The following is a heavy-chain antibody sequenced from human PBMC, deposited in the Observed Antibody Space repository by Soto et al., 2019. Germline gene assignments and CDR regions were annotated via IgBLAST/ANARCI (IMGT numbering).Heavy chain of an antibody. V-gene: IGHV4-34*01. D-gene: IGHD6-19*01. CDR2: INHSGST. CDR1: GGSFSGYY. Sequence: QVQLQQWGAGLLKPSETLSLTCAVYGGSFSGYYWSWIRQPPGKGLEWIGEINHSGSTNYNPSLKSRVPHTVHPSKNQCSLKLSSVPAADTAVYYCARASSGWYGNAFDIWGQGTMVTVSS. J-gene: IGHJ3*02. CDR3: ARASSGWYGNAFDI.